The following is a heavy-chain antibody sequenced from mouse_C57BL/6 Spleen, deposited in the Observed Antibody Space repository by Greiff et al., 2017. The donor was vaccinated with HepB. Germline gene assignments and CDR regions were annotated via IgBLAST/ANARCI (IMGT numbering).Heavy chain of an antibody. Sequence: EVQVVESGGGLVKPGGSLKLSCAASGFTFSSYAMSWVRQTPEKRLEWVATISDGGSYTYYPDNVKGRFTISRDNAKNNLYLQMSHLKSEDTAMYYCARGADYLRDFDVWGTGTTVTVSS. D-gene: IGHD1-1*01. V-gene: IGHV5-4*01. CDR1: GFTFSSYA. CDR2: ISDGGSYT. CDR3: ARGADYLRDFDV. J-gene: IGHJ1*03.